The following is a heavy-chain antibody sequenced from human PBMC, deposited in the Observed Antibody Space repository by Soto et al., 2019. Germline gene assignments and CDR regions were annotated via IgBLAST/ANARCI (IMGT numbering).Heavy chain of an antibody. CDR1: GFTFSSYA. J-gene: IGHJ5*02. Sequence: GGSLRLSCAASGFTFSSYAMSWVRQAPGKGLEWVSAISGSGGSTYYADSVKGRFTISRDNSKNTLYLQMNSLRAEDTAVYYCAKVSIVVVPAAIDWFDPWGQGTLVTVSS. V-gene: IGHV3-23*01. CDR2: ISGSGGST. CDR3: AKVSIVVVPAAIDWFDP. D-gene: IGHD2-2*01.